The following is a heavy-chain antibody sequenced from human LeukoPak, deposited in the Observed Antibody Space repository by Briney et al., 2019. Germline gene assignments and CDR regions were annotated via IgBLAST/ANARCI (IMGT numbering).Heavy chain of an antibody. J-gene: IGHJ4*02. CDR2: IYYSGST. D-gene: IGHD3-22*01. CDR1: GGSLSSYY. CDR3: ARHRPPYYYDSSGYYDYFDY. Sequence: SETLSLTCTVSGGSLSSYYWSWIRQPPGKGLEWIGYIYYSGSTNYNPSLKSRVTISVDTSKNQFSLKLSSVTAADTAVYYCARHRPPYYYDSSGYYDYFDYWGQGTLVTVSS. V-gene: IGHV4-59*08.